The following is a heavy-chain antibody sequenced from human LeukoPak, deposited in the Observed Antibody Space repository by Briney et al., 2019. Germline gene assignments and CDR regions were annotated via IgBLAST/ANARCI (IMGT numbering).Heavy chain of an antibody. CDR3: ARGGLNTAMVYYFDY. CDR1: GYTFTSYY. D-gene: IGHD5-18*01. Sequence: ASVKVSCKASGYTFTSYYMHWVRQAPGQGLEWMGIINPSGGSTNYAQKFQGRVTITADKSTSTAYMELSSLRSEDTAVYYCARGGLNTAMVYYFDYWGQGTLVTVSS. V-gene: IGHV1-46*01. J-gene: IGHJ4*02. CDR2: INPSGGST.